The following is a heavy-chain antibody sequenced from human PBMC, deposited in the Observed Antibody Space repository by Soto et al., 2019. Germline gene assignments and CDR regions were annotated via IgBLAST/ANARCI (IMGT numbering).Heavy chain of an antibody. CDR3: ERLGSSGWLH. V-gene: IGHV4-39*01. CDR1: GGSISSSSYY. J-gene: IGHJ4*02. CDR2: IYYSGGT. Sequence: QLQLQESGPGLVKPSETLSLTCTVSGGSISSSSYYWGWIRQPPGKGLEWIGSIYYSGGTHFNPPLQSRVTISVATYSNQLSLTLSSVTAADTAVYYCERLGSSGWLHWGQGTLVTVSS. D-gene: IGHD6-19*01.